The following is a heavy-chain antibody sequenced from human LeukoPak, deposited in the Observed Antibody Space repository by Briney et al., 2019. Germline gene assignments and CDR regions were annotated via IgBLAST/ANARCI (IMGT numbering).Heavy chain of an antibody. CDR1: GFTFSNYW. D-gene: IGHD6-19*01. CDR2: ISTDASST. V-gene: IGHV3-74*01. Sequence: GGSLRLSCAASGFTFSNYWMHWVRQAPGKGLVWVSGISTDASSTRYADSVKGRFTISRENAKNTVYLQMNSLRAEDTAVYYCARVSGWDPFDNWGQGTLVTVSA. CDR3: ARVSGWDPFDN. J-gene: IGHJ4*02.